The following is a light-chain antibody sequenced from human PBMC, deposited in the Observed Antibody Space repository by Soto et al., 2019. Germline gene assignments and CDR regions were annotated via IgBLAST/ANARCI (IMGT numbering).Light chain of an antibody. Sequence: EIVLTQSPATLSLSPGERATLFCRASQNISNYLAWYQQKPGQAPSLLIYDASNRAAGIPARFSGSGSGTYFILTLRSLDPEELAVDYCQQRTNWPLTFGGGTKVEIK. V-gene: IGKV3-11*01. CDR3: QQRTNWPLT. CDR2: DAS. J-gene: IGKJ4*01. CDR1: QNISNY.